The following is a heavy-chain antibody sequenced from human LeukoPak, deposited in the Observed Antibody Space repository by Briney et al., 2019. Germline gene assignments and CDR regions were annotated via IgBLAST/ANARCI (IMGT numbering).Heavy chain of an antibody. CDR3: ARHLTMIVVQKGPFDY. CDR2: INHSGST. CDR1: GGSFSGDF. V-gene: IGHV4-34*01. J-gene: IGHJ4*02. Sequence: SETLSLTCAVYGGSFSGDFWSWIRQPPGKGLEWIGEINHSGSTNYNPSLKSRVTISVDTSKNQFSLKLSSVTAADTAVYYCARHLTMIVVQKGPFDYWGQGTLVTVSS. D-gene: IGHD3-22*01.